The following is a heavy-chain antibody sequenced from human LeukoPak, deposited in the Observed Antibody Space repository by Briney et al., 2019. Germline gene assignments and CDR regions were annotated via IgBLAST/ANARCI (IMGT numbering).Heavy chain of an antibody. V-gene: IGHV3-48*03. Sequence: GGSLRLSCAASGFTFSSYEMHWVRQAPGKGLEWVSYISSSGSTKYYAGSVKGRFTISRDNAKNSLYLQLNSLRAEDTALYYCAREWFQIHAFDSWGQGTLVTVSS. CDR2: ISSSGSTK. CDR3: AREWFQIHAFDS. CDR1: GFTFSSYE. J-gene: IGHJ4*02. D-gene: IGHD3-10*01.